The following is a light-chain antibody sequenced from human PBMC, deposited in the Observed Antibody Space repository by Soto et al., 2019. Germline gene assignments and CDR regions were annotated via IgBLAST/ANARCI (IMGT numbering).Light chain of an antibody. CDR3: QQYGDSFT. Sequence: EIVLTQYPGTLSLSPGERATLSCRASQSVSSSYLAWCQQKPGQAPRLLIYAASSRATGIPDRFSGSGSGTDFTLTISRLEPEDFAVYYCQQYGDSFTFGGGTKVEIK. CDR1: QSVSSSY. J-gene: IGKJ4*01. CDR2: AAS. V-gene: IGKV3-20*01.